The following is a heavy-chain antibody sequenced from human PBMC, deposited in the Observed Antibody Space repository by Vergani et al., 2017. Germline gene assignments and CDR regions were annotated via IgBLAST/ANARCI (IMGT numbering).Heavy chain of an antibody. J-gene: IGHJ4*02. Sequence: QVQLVESGGGVVQPGRSLRLSCAASGFTFSSYGMHWVRQAPGKGLEWVEVISYDGSNKYYADSVKGRFTISRDNSKNTLYLQMNSLRAEDTAVYYCARAVECDYWGQGTLVTVSS. CDR2: ISYDGSNK. V-gene: IGHV3-33*05. D-gene: IGHD5-24*01. CDR3: ARAVECDY. CDR1: GFTFSSYG.